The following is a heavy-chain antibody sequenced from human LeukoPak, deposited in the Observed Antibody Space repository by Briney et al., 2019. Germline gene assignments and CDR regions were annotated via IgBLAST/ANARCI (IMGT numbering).Heavy chain of an antibody. CDR2: IKEEGSEK. CDR1: GFTFNTYW. Sequence: QPGGSLRLSCAASGFTFNTYWMTWLRQAPGLGLEWVANIKEEGSEKNYVDSVKGRFTISRDNAKNSLYLQMNSLRAEDTAVYYCAIAGWNLFLNFWGQGTLVSVSS. J-gene: IGHJ4*02. CDR3: AIAGWNLFLNF. D-gene: IGHD1-7*01. V-gene: IGHV3-7*01.